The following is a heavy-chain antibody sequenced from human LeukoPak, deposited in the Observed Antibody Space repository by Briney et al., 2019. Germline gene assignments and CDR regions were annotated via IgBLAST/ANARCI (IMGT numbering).Heavy chain of an antibody. CDR1: GFTFSSYG. D-gene: IGHD3-22*01. J-gene: IGHJ4*02. Sequence: HPGGSLRLSCAASGFTFSSYGMHWVRQAPGKGLEWVAVIWYDGSNKYYADSVKGRFTISRDNSKNTLYLQMNSLRAEDTAVYYCARDGNYYDSSGYFSAVDYWGQGTLVTVSS. V-gene: IGHV3-33*01. CDR3: ARDGNYYDSSGYFSAVDY. CDR2: IWYDGSNK.